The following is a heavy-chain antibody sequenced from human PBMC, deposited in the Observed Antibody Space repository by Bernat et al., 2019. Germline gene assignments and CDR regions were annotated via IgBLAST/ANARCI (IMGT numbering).Heavy chain of an antibody. Sequence: QVQLVESGGGVVQPGRSLRLSCAASGFTFSSYDMHWVRQAPGKGLEWVAVIWYDGSNKYYADSVKGRFNISRDNSKNPLYLQMNSLSAEDTAVYYCARDRGQLVLYYFDYWGQGTLVTVSS. J-gene: IGHJ4*02. CDR3: ARDRGQLVLYYFDY. V-gene: IGHV3-33*01. D-gene: IGHD6-6*01. CDR2: IWYDGSNK. CDR1: GFTFSSYD.